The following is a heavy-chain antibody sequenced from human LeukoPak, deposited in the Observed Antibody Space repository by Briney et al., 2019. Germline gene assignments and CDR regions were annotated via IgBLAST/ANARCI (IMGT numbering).Heavy chain of an antibody. CDR3: AKHSSSSSGNYFDY. V-gene: IGHV3-30*18. Sequence: PGGSLRLSCAASGFTFSSYGMHWVRQAPGKGLEWVAVISYDGSNKYYADSVKGRFTISRDNSKNTLYLQMNSLRAEDTAVYYCAKHSSSSSGNYFDYWGQGTLVTVSS. CDR2: ISYDGSNK. J-gene: IGHJ4*02. D-gene: IGHD6-6*01. CDR1: GFTFSSYG.